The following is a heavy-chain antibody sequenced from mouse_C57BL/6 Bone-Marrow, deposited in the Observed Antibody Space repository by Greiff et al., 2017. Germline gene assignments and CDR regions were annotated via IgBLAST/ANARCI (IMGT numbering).Heavy chain of an antibody. J-gene: IGHJ1*03. Sequence: QVQLQQPGAELVRPGSSVKLSCKASGYTFTSYWMHWVKQRPIQGLEWFGNIDPSDSETHYNQKFKDKATLTVDKSSSTAYMQLSSLTSEDSAVFCYARSPYYYGSSYWYFDVWGTGTTVTVSS. CDR3: ARSPYYYGSSYWYFDV. CDR2: IDPSDSET. CDR1: GYTFTSYW. V-gene: IGHV1-52*01. D-gene: IGHD1-1*01.